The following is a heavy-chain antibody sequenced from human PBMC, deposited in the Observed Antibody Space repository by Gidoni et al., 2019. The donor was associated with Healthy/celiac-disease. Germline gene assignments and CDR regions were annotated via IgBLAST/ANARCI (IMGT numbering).Heavy chain of an antibody. Sequence: QVPLVQSGAGVKKPGAPVKVSCKGSGGNFSSSAIHWVRQAPGQGLEWMGGIIPIFGTANYAQKFQGRVTITADESTSTAYMELSSLRSEDTAVYYCASPRGYYDSSGYLTPDAFDIWGQGTMVTVSS. D-gene: IGHD3-22*01. CDR2: IIPIFGTA. CDR1: GGNFSSSA. CDR3: ASPRGYYDSSGYLTPDAFDI. V-gene: IGHV1-69*01. J-gene: IGHJ3*02.